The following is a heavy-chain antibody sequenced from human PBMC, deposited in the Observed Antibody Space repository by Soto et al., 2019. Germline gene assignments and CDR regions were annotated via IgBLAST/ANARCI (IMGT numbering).Heavy chain of an antibody. CDR2: ISAYNGNT. J-gene: IGHJ3*02. D-gene: IGHD2-2*01. Sequence: ASVKVSCKPSGYIFTSYGISWVRQAPGQGLEWMGWISAYNGNTNSAQKLQGRVTMTTDTSTSTAYMELRSLRSDDTAVYYCGRVTAEDAFDIWGQGTMLTVS. CDR3: GRVTAEDAFDI. V-gene: IGHV1-18*01. CDR1: GYIFTSYG.